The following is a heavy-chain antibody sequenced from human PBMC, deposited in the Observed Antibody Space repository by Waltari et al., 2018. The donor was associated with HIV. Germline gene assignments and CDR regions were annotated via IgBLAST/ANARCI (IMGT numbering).Heavy chain of an antibody. CDR1: GCTFSRYN. Sequence: EVQLVESGGGLVKPGGSRRLSCAASGCTFSRYNMTWVRQAPGKGLKGVSSISSSSSYIYYADSVKGRFTISRDNAKNSLYLQMNSLRAEDTAVYYCARERSVRYWGQGTLVTVSS. V-gene: IGHV3-21*01. J-gene: IGHJ4*02. CDR2: ISSSSSYI. CDR3: ARERSVRY.